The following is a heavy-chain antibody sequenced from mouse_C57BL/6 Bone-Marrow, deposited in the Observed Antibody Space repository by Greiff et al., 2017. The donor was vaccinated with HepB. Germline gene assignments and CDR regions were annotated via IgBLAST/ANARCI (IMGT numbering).Heavy chain of an antibody. J-gene: IGHJ2*01. V-gene: IGHV5-4*03. Sequence: EVKLMESGGGLVKPGGSLKLSCAASGFTFSSYAMSWVRQTPEKRLEWVATISDGGSYTYYPDNVKGRFTISRDNAKNNLYLQMSHLKSEDTAMYYCARFYGNFFFDYWGQGTTLTVSS. CDR3: ARFYGNFFFDY. D-gene: IGHD2-1*01. CDR2: ISDGGSYT. CDR1: GFTFSSYA.